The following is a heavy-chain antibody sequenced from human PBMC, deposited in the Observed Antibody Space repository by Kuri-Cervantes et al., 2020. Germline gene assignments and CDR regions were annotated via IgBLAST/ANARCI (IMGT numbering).Heavy chain of an antibody. CDR3: ARDQGSENIVVVVAASWFDP. CDR1: GGTFSSYA. Sequence: SVKVSCKASGGTFSSYAISWVRQAPGQGLEWMGGIIPIFGTANYAQKFRGRVTITADESTSTAYMELSSLRSEDTAVYYCARDQGSENIVVVVAASWFDPWGQGTLVTVSS. D-gene: IGHD2-15*01. V-gene: IGHV1-69*13. J-gene: IGHJ5*02. CDR2: IIPIFGTA.